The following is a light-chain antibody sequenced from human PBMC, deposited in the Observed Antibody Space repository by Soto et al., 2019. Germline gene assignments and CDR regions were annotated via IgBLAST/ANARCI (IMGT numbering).Light chain of an antibody. J-gene: IGKJ5*01. CDR3: QQLHDYPIT. CDR2: AAS. V-gene: IGKV1-5*01. Sequence: IQMTQYPSTLSASVGDRVTITCRPSQSISTCLAWYKQKPGKAPKLLIYAASSLQSGVPSRFSGSGSGTDFTLTISSLQPEDFATYYCQQLHDYPITFGQGTRLEI. CDR1: QSISTC.